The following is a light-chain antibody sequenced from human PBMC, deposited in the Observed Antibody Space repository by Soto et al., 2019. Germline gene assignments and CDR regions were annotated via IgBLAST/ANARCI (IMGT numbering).Light chain of an antibody. CDR2: EVS. CDR3: CSYTTRSTLV. Sequence: QSALTQPASVSGSPGLSITISCTGTSSDVGAYIHLSWYQQHRGKAPQPIIYEVSNRPSGLSNRFSASKSGNTASLTISWLQRQAGAHQDCCSYTTRSTLVSASGTKVTVL. J-gene: IGLJ1*01. CDR1: SSDVGAYIH. V-gene: IGLV2-14*01.